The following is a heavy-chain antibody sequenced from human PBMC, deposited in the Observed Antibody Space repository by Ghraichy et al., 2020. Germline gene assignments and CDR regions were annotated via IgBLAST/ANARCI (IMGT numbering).Heavy chain of an antibody. CDR3: AKDNDDILTGYYKGWFDP. CDR2: IRYDGSNK. Sequence: GGSLRLSCAASGFTFSNYGIHWVRQAPGKGLEWVAFIRYDGSNKYYADSVKGRFTISRDNSKNRLYLQMNSLRAEDTAVYYCAKDNDDILTGYYKGWFDPWGQGTLVTVSS. V-gene: IGHV3-30*02. D-gene: IGHD3-9*01. CDR1: GFTFSNYG. J-gene: IGHJ5*02.